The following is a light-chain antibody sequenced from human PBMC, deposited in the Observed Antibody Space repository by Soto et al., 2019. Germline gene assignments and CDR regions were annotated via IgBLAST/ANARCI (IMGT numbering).Light chain of an antibody. Sequence: EIVLTQSPGTLSLSPGERASLSCRASQSLSNSYLAWYQQKPGQAPRLLIYGSSYRATGIPDRFSGSGSGTDFTLNISRLEPEDFAVYYCQQYVSSSFTFGPGTKVN. CDR3: QQYVSSSFT. CDR1: QSLSNSY. V-gene: IGKV3-20*01. CDR2: GSS. J-gene: IGKJ3*01.